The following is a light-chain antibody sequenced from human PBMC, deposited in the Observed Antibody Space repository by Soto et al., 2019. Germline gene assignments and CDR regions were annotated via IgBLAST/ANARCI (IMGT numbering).Light chain of an antibody. CDR3: KQSKSFPLT. V-gene: IGKV1-12*01. CDR2: AAS. CDR1: QPINRW. Sequence: DIQMTQSPSPLSASVGDRVTITCRASQPINRWLAWYQQKPGKAPKLLIYAASSLHTGVPLRFSGSGSVTDFSLTISSLQPEDFATYYCKQSKSFPLTFGGGTKVDIK. J-gene: IGKJ4*01.